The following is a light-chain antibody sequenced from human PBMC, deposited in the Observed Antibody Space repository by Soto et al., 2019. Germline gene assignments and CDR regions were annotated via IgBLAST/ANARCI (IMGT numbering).Light chain of an antibody. CDR3: QQYGSSPLT. J-gene: IGKJ4*01. Sequence: EIVMTQSPATLSVSPGERATLSCRASQSVNSNLAWYQQKPGQAPRLLIYGASSRATGIPARFRGSGSGADFTLTISSLEPEDVVMYYCQQYGSSPLTFGGGTKVDI. CDR2: GAS. V-gene: IGKV3-15*01. CDR1: QSVNSN.